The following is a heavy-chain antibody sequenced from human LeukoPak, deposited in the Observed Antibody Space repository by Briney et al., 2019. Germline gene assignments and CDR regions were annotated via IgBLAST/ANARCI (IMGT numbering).Heavy chain of an antibody. CDR1: GGTISSYY. D-gene: IGHD1-14*01. V-gene: IGHV4-59*01. Sequence: SETLSLTCTVSGGTISSYYWSWLRQPPGKGLEWIGYIYYSGSTNYNPSLMSRVTISVDTSKTQFSLKLSPVTAADTAVYYCARTGNGRKEPYYYYMDVWGKGTTVTVSS. CDR3: ARTGNGRKEPYYYYMDV. CDR2: IYYSGST. J-gene: IGHJ6*03.